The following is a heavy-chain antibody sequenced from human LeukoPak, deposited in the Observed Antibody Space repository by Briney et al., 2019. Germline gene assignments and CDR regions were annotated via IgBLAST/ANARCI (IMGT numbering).Heavy chain of an antibody. CDR1: GGSISSSTYY. Sequence: PSETLSLTCTVSGGSISSSTYYWGWIRQPPGKGLEWIGTIYSSGSTYYNPSLKSRVTISVDTSKNQFSLKLNSVTAADTAVYYCARDNSVEDTAWWFDPWGQGTLVTVSS. V-gene: IGHV4-39*07. CDR2: IYSSGST. D-gene: IGHD4-23*01. CDR3: ARDNSVEDTAWWFDP. J-gene: IGHJ5*02.